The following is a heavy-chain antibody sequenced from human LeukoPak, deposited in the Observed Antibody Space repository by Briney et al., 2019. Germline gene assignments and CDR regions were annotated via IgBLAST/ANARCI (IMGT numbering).Heavy chain of an antibody. J-gene: IGHJ3*02. CDR1: GGTFSSYA. V-gene: IGHV1-69*05. CDR2: IIPIFGTA. CDR3: AKDSHDAFDI. D-gene: IGHD5-18*01. Sequence: ASVKVSCKASGGTFSSYAISWVRQAPGQGLEWMGRIIPIFGTANYAQKLQGRVTITTDESTSTAYMELSSLRSEDTAVYYCAKDSHDAFDIWGQGTMVTVSS.